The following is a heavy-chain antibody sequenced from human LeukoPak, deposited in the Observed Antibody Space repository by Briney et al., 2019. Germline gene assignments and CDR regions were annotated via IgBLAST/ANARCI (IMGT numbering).Heavy chain of an antibody. J-gene: IGHJ4*02. CDR3: ASSYSSSWYVPGY. CDR2: IFYSGIT. Sequence: PSETLSLICNVSGGSMSNIYYWGWIRQPPGKGLEWIGNIFYSGITYYNPSLKSRVTISVDTSKNQFSLKLSSVTAADTAVYYCASSYSSSWYVPGYWGQGTLVTVSS. CDR1: GGSMSNIYY. D-gene: IGHD6-13*01. V-gene: IGHV4-39*07.